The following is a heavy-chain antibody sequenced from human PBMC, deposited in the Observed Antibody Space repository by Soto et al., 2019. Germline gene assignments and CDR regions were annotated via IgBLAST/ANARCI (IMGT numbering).Heavy chain of an antibody. CDR1: GFSFHNYA. J-gene: IGHJ1*01. D-gene: IGHD3-16*01. CDR2: INGPGDDT. CDR3: AKQEEYHHVWGKFPLD. V-gene: IGHV3-23*01. Sequence: GGSLRLSCAACGFSFHNYAMSWVRKAPGKGLEWVSSINGPGDDTYYGEAVKGRLTIYRDNSKNTRDLQMNSMRAEDRALYDCAKQEEYHHVWGKFPLDWGQGTLVTGSA.